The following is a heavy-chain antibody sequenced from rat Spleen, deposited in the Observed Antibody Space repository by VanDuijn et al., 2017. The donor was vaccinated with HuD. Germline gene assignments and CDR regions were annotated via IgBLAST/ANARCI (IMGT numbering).Heavy chain of an antibody. CDR1: GFTYSNYV. J-gene: IGHJ2*01. D-gene: IGHD1-10*01. V-gene: IGHV5S13*01. Sequence: EVQLVESGGGLVQPGRSLKLSCAASGFTYSNYVMAWVRPAPTKGLEWVASISTGGGNTYYRDSVKGRFTISRDNAKNTLYLQMDSLRSEDTATYYCAKDSGGQLRYFDYWGQGVMVTVSS. CDR2: ISTGGGNT. CDR3: AKDSGGQLRYFDY.